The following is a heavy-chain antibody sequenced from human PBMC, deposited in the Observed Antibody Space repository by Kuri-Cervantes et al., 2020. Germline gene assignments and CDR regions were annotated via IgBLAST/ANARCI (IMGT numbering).Heavy chain of an antibody. Sequence: GGSLRLSCAASGFTFSDYYMSWIRQAPGKGLEWVSYISSSGSTIYYADSVKGRFTISRDNSKNTLYLQMNSLRAEDTAVYYCARRVEWRLGSWLDYWGQGTLVTVSS. D-gene: IGHD3-3*01. J-gene: IGHJ4*02. CDR1: GFTFSDYY. CDR2: ISSSGSTI. V-gene: IGHV3-11*04. CDR3: ARRVEWRLGSWLDY.